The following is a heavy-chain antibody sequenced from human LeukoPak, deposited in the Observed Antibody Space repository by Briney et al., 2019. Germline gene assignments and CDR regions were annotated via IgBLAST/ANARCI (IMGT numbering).Heavy chain of an antibody. D-gene: IGHD6-13*01. V-gene: IGHV4-34*01. CDR2: INHSGST. CDR1: GGSFSGYY. CDR3: ARDMKQLVLGYYYYYMDV. Sequence: SETLSLTCAVYGGSFSGYYWSWIRQPPGKGLEWIGEINHSGSTNYNPSLKSRVTISVDTSKNQFSLKLSSVTAVDTAVYYCARDMKQLVLGYYYYYMDVWGKGTTVTVSS. J-gene: IGHJ6*03.